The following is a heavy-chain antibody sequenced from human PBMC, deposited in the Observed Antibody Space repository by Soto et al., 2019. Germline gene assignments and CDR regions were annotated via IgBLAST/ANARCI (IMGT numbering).Heavy chain of an antibody. V-gene: IGHV5-51*01. Sequence: GESLKISCKGSGYSFTSYWIGWVRQMPGKGLEWMGIIYPGDSDTRYSPSFQGQVTISADKSISTAYLQWSSLKASDTAMYYCARTFWAAAGTGFWFDPWGQGTLVTAPQ. D-gene: IGHD6-13*01. J-gene: IGHJ5*02. CDR2: IYPGDSDT. CDR3: ARTFWAAAGTGFWFDP. CDR1: GYSFTSYW.